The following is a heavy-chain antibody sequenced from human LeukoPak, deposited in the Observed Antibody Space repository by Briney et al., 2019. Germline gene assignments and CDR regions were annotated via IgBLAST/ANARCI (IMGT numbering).Heavy chain of an antibody. Sequence: SETLSLTCSVSGSSIGSAYYWGWSRQPPGKGLEWIGSIHHGGDTYYNPSPKNRVTISVDTSKNQFSLRLSSVTAADTAVYYCVRDLKSVSGTDSWGPGTLVTVSS. J-gene: IGHJ4*02. D-gene: IGHD6-19*01. V-gene: IGHV4-38-2*02. CDR3: VRDLKSVSGTDS. CDR1: GSSIGSAYY. CDR2: IHHGGDT.